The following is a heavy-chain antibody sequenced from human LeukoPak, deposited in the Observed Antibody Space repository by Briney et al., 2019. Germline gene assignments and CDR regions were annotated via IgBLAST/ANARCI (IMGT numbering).Heavy chain of an antibody. V-gene: IGHV4-39*01. CDR1: GGSISSSSYY. J-gene: IGHJ4*02. D-gene: IGHD6-19*01. CDR3: ARLIAVAGTPLDY. Sequence: SDPLSLTCTVSGGSISSSSYYWGWIRQPPGKGLEWIGSIYYSGSTYYNPSLKSRVTISVDTSKTQFSLKLSSVTAADTAVYYCARLIAVAGTPLDYWGQGTLVTVSS. CDR2: IYYSGST.